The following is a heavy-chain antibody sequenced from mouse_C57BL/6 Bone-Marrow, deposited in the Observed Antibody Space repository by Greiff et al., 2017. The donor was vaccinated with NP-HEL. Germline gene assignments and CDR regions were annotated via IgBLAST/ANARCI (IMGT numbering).Heavy chain of an antibody. Sequence: QVQLQQSGPELVKPGASVKISCKASGYTFTDYYINWVKQRPGQGLEWIGWIFPGSGSTYYNEKFKGKATLTVDKSSSTAYMLLSSLTSEDSAVYFCARDPAHYYGSSPWFAYWGQGTLVTVSA. CDR2: IFPGSGST. D-gene: IGHD1-1*01. CDR1: GYTFTDYY. V-gene: IGHV1-75*01. CDR3: ARDPAHYYGSSPWFAY. J-gene: IGHJ3*01.